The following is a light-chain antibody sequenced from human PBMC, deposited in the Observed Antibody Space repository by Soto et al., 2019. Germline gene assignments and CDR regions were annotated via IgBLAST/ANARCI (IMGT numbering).Light chain of an antibody. CDR1: QSVSTN. Sequence: IVMTQSPATLSVSPGERATLSCRASQSVSTNLAWYQQKPGQAPRLLIYAASTRATGVSARFSGSGSGTEFTLTIGSLQSEDFAVYYCQQYEDWPPITFGPGTKVDIK. V-gene: IGKV3-15*01. J-gene: IGKJ3*01. CDR2: AAS. CDR3: QQYEDWPPIT.